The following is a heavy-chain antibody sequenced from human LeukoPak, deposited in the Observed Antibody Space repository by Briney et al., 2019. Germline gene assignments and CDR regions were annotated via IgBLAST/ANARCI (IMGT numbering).Heavy chain of an antibody. Sequence: PGGSLRLSCAASGFTFSDYYMSWIRQAPGKGLEWVSYISSSSSYTNYAESVKGRFTISRDNAKNSLYLQMNSLRAEATAVYYCARDFGELVFGMDVWGQGTTVTVS. CDR2: ISSSSSYT. CDR1: GFTFSDYY. CDR3: ARDFGELVFGMDV. D-gene: IGHD3-10*01. V-gene: IGHV3-11*05. J-gene: IGHJ6*02.